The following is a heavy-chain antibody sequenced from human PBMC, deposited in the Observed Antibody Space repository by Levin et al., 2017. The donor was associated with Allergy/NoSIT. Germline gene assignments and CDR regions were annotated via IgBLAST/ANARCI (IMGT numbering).Heavy chain of an antibody. CDR3: AQGGWYEYFDR. V-gene: IGHV3-23*01. D-gene: IGHD6-19*01. J-gene: IGHJ4*02. Sequence: PGGSLRLSCVASGLTFRTHTMSWVRQARGKGLECVSTISGGGDTTYSANSVKGRVTISRDNSRNTLYLQMNSLRVEDTAVYYCAQGGWYEYFDRWGQGTMVTVYS. CDR2: ISGGGDTT. CDR1: GLTFRTHT.